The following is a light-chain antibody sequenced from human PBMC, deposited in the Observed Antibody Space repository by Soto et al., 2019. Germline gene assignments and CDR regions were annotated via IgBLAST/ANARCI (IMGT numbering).Light chain of an antibody. CDR1: STDVGGYNF. Sequence: QSALTQPASVSGALGQSITMSCTGTSTDVGGYNFVSWYQQHPDKAPKLLIYEVTNRPSGVSNRFSGSKSGNTASLTISGLQAEDEADPYCSSYKSTGTPVFGTGTKVTV. V-gene: IGLV2-14*01. J-gene: IGLJ1*01. CDR3: SSYKSTGTPV. CDR2: EVT.